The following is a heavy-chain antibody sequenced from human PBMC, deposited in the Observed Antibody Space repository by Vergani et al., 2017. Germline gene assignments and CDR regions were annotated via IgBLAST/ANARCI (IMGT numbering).Heavy chain of an antibody. D-gene: IGHD6-13*01. CDR1: GGSISSYY. Sequence: QVQLQESGPGLVKPSETLSLTCTVSGGSISSYYWSWIRQPAGKGLEWIGRIYTSGSTNYNPSLKSRVTMSVDTSKNPFSLKLSSVTAADTAVYYCARYGGSSWTDYFDYWGQGTLVTVSS. V-gene: IGHV4-4*07. CDR3: ARYGGSSWTDYFDY. J-gene: IGHJ4*02. CDR2: IYTSGST.